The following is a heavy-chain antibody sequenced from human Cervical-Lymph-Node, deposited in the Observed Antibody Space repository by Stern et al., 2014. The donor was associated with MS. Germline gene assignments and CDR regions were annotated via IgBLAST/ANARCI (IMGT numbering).Heavy chain of an antibody. Sequence: VQLEESGPGLVKPSQTLSLTCTVSGDSIMSGDHYWSWIRQPAGKALEWIGRIHTTGDTNYNPSLKSRVSISIDSSKNQFSLTLSSVTAADTALYYCARTTRYYNSGWYGVEFDYWGQGTLVTVSS. CDR2: IHTTGDT. V-gene: IGHV4-61*02. D-gene: IGHD6-19*01. J-gene: IGHJ4*02. CDR1: GDSIMSGDHY. CDR3: ARTTRYYNSGWYGVEFDY.